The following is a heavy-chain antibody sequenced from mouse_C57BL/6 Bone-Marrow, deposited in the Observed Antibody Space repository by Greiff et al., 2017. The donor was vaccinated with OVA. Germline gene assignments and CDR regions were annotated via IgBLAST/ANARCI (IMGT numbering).Heavy chain of an antibody. CDR2: IDPEDGET. D-gene: IGHD1-1*01. J-gene: IGHJ4*01. V-gene: IGHV14-2*01. Sequence: VQLQQSGAELVKPGASVKLSCTASGFNIKDYYMHWVKQRTEQGLEWIGRIDPEDGETTYAPKFQGRATITADTSSNTAYLQLSSLTSEDTAVYYCARFAYYYGTDHYAMDYWGQGTSVTVSS. CDR1: GFNIKDYY. CDR3: ARFAYYYGTDHYAMDY.